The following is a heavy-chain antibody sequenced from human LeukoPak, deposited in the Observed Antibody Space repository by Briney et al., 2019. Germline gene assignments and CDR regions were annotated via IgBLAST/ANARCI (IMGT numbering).Heavy chain of an antibody. J-gene: IGHJ4*02. CDR3: ARGHHYNSSGASTGSQYYFDY. CDR2: INHSGST. D-gene: IGHD3-22*01. V-gene: IGHV4-34*01. Sequence: SETLSLTCAVYGGSFSDHYWSWIRQPPGKGLEWIGEINHSGSTNYNPSLKSRVTISVDTSKNQFSLKLSSVTAADTAVYYCARGHHYNSSGASTGSQYYFDYWGQGTLVTVSS. CDR1: GGSFSDHY.